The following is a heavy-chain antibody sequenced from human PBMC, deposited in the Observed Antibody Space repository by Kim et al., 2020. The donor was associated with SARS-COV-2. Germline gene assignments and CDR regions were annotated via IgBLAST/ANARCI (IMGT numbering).Heavy chain of an antibody. Sequence: SETLSLTCTVSGGSISSYYWSWIRQPAGKGLEWIGRIYTSGSTNYNPSLKSRVTMSVDTSKNQFSLKLSSVTAADTAVYYCAREIDIVVVPVAYCGGDCSVDGNWFDPWGQGTLVTVSS. V-gene: IGHV4-4*07. CDR2: IYTSGST. J-gene: IGHJ5*02. CDR1: GGSISSYY. CDR3: AREIDIVVVPVAYCGGDCSVDGNWFDP. D-gene: IGHD2-21*01.